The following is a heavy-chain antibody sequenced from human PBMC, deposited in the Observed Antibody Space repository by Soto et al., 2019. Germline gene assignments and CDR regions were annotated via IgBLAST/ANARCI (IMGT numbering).Heavy chain of an antibody. J-gene: IGHJ5*02. V-gene: IGHV1-2*02. CDR2: INPNSGGT. CDR3: ARDVGYCTNGVCFNPKNWFDP. CDR1: GYTFTGYY. D-gene: IGHD2-8*01. Sequence: AASVKVSCKASGYTFTGYYMHWVRQAPGQGLEWMGWINPNSGGTNYAQKFQGRVTMTRDTSISTAYMELSRLRSDDTAVYYCARDVGYCTNGVCFNPKNWFDPWGQGTLVTVSS.